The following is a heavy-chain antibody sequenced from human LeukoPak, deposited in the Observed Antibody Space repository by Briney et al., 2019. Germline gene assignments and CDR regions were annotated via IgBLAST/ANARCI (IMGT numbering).Heavy chain of an antibody. J-gene: IGHJ4*02. CDR1: GFTFSDYY. Sequence: PGGSLRLSCAASGFTFSDYYMSWIRQAPGKGLEWVSYINYSGSTMYYADSVKGRFTISRDNAKNSLYLQMNSLRVEDTAVYYCARAATVTAESAFGYWGQGTLVTVSS. V-gene: IGHV3-11*04. D-gene: IGHD4-17*01. CDR3: ARAATVTAESAFGY. CDR2: INYSGSTM.